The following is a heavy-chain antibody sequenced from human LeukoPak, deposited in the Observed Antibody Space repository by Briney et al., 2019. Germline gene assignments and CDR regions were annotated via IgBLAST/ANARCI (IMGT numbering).Heavy chain of an antibody. CDR3: ARGRGDSRRDFDY. Sequence: PSETLSLTRTVSGGSISSGTYYWSWIRQPAGKGLEWIGRIYTDGRTNYNPSLKSRATISVDTSQNHFSLKLRSVTAADTAAYHCARGRGDSRRDFDYWGKGTLVTVSS. CDR1: GGSISSGTYY. CDR2: IYTDGRT. J-gene: IGHJ4*02. D-gene: IGHD2-21*02. V-gene: IGHV4-61*02.